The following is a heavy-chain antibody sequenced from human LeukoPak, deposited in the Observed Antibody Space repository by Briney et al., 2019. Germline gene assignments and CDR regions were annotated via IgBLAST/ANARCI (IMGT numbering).Heavy chain of an antibody. CDR3: ARRISYYYDSSGYYFDY. V-gene: IGHV5-51*01. D-gene: IGHD3-22*01. CDR1: GYSFTSYW. CDR2: IYPGDSDT. J-gene: IGHJ4*02. Sequence: GESLKISCQGSGYSFTSYWIGWVRQMPGKGLEWMGIIYPGDSDTRYSPSFQGQVTISADKSISTAYLQWSSLKASDTAMYYCARRISYYYDSSGYYFDYWGQGTLVTVSS.